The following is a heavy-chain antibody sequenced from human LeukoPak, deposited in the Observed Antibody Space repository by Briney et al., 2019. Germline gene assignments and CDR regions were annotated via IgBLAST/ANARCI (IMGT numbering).Heavy chain of an antibody. V-gene: IGHV4-61*02. Sequence: SETLSLTCTVSGGSISSGSYYWSWIRQPAGKGLEWIGRIYTSGSTNYNPSLKSRVTISVDTSKNQFSLKLSSVTAADTAVYYCARGIAARLVVNWFDPWGQGTLVTVSP. D-gene: IGHD6-6*01. CDR1: GGSISSGSYY. CDR3: ARGIAARLVVNWFDP. CDR2: IYTSGST. J-gene: IGHJ5*02.